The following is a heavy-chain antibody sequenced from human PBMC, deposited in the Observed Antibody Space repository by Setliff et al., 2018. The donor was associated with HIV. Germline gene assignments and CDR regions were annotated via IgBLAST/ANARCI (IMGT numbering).Heavy chain of an antibody. CDR1: GGSINCNNFY. V-gene: IGHV4-39*07. J-gene: IGHJ6*03. CDR2: IYYTGLT. D-gene: IGHD6-13*01. Sequence: SETLSLTCTVSGGSINCNNFYWGWIRQPPRKRLEWMGTIYYTGLTYYNPSLKSRVTLSVDASKNQFSLNLNSVTAADTAVYYCARPLAEAGPGYYYSYYMDVWGKGTTVTVSS. CDR3: ARPLAEAGPGYYYSYYMDV.